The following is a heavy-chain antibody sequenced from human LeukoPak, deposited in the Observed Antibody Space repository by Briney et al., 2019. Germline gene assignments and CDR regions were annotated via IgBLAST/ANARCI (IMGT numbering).Heavy chain of an antibody. Sequence: ASVKVSCQASGYTFTSYYMHWVRQAPGQGLEWMGIINPSGGSTSYAQKFQGRVTITADKSTSTAYMELSSLRSEDTAVYYCARDGGHYDFWSGYAPYYYYMDVWGKGTTVTVSS. CDR3: ARDGGHYDFWSGYAPYYYYMDV. CDR2: INPSGGST. CDR1: GYTFTSYY. D-gene: IGHD3-3*01. V-gene: IGHV1-46*01. J-gene: IGHJ6*03.